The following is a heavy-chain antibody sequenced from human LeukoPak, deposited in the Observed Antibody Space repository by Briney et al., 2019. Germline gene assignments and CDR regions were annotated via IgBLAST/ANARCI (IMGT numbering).Heavy chain of an antibody. D-gene: IGHD3-10*01. CDR1: GGSISSNGYC. J-gene: IGHJ4*02. V-gene: IGHV4-39*07. Sequence: SETLSLTCTVSGGSISSNGYCWGWIRQPPGKGLEWIGSIYYSGSKTFNNPSLKSRVSISVDTSKNQFSLKLSSVTAADTAVYYCVEYDSGSYWAYFDSWGQGILVTVSS. CDR3: VEYDSGSYWAYFDS. CDR2: IYYSGSKT.